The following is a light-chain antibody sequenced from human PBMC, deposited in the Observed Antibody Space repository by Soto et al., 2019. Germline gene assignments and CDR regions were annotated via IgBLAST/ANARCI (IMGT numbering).Light chain of an antibody. J-gene: IGLJ3*02. Sequence: QSALTQPPSASGSPGQSVTISCTGTSSDVGGYNYVSWYQHHPGKAPKLVIYVVTKRPSGVPDRVSGSKSGNTASLSVSGLQAEDEADYYCSSYAGRYSWVFGGGTKLTVL. CDR2: VVT. CDR1: SSDVGGYNY. CDR3: SSYAGRYSWV. V-gene: IGLV2-8*01.